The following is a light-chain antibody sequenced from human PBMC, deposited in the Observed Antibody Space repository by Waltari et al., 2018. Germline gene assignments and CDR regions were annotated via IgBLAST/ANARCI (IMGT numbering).Light chain of an antibody. CDR3: SSYTMSSTAL. CDR2: EVS. V-gene: IGLV2-14*01. Sequence: QSPLTQPAAVSGSPGQSITISCTGTSSDVGGYNYVSWYQQHPAKAPKLLIYEVSNRASGVSNRFSGSESGNTASLTISGLQAEDEADYYCSSYTMSSTALFGGGTKLTVL. J-gene: IGLJ2*01. CDR1: SSDVGGYNY.